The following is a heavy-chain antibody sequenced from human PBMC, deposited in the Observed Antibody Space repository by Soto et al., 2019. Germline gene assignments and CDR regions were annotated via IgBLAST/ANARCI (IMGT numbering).Heavy chain of an antibody. CDR2: ISYDGSNK. J-gene: IGHJ4*02. CDR3: ARGLFTVTTSSFDY. Sequence: QVPLVESGGGVVQPGRSLRLSCAASGFTFSSYAMHWVRQAPGKGLEWVAVISYDGSNKYYADSVKGRFTISRDNSKNTLYLQMNSLRAEDTAVYYCARGLFTVTTSSFDYWGQGTLVTVSS. CDR1: GFTFSSYA. V-gene: IGHV3-30-3*01. D-gene: IGHD4-17*01.